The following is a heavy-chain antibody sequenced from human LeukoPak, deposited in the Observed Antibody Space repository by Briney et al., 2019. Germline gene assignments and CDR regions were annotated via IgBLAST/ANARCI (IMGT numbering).Heavy chain of an antibody. D-gene: IGHD2-15*01. CDR1: GGSINSSSYY. CDR2: IYYSGST. V-gene: IGHV4-39*01. J-gene: IGHJ3*02. CDR3: ARHMSGGGRDAFDI. Sequence: SETLSLTCTVSGGSINSSSYYWGWIRQPPGKGLEWIGSIYYSGSTYYQPSLKSRVTISVDTSKNQFSLKLSSVTAADTAVYYCARHMSGGGRDAFDIWGQGTMVTVSS.